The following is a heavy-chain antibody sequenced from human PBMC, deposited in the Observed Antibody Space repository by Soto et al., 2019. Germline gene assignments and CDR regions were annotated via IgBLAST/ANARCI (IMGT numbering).Heavy chain of an antibody. J-gene: IGHJ4*02. D-gene: IGHD1-26*01. Sequence: PSETLSLTCTVSGGSVSSGSYYWSWIRQPPGKGLEWIGYIYYSGSTNYNPSLKSRVTISVDTSKNQFSLKLSSVTAADTAVYYCARKTRVGDTLTGKNYFDYWGQGNLVTVSS. V-gene: IGHV4-61*01. CDR1: GGSVSSGSYY. CDR2: IYYSGST. CDR3: ARKTRVGDTLTGKNYFDY.